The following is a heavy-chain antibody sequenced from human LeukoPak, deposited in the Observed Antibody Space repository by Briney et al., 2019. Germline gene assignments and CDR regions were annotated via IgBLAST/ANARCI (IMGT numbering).Heavy chain of an antibody. D-gene: IGHD3-22*01. CDR2: ISYDGSNK. CDR1: GFTFSSYA. Sequence: PGGSLRLSCAASGFTFSSYAMHWVRRAPGKGLEWVAVISYDGSNKYYADSVKGRFTISRDNSKNTLYLQMDSLRAEDTAVYYCARDFITMIVVVDGAFDIWGQGTMVTVSS. J-gene: IGHJ3*02. CDR3: ARDFITMIVVVDGAFDI. V-gene: IGHV3-30*04.